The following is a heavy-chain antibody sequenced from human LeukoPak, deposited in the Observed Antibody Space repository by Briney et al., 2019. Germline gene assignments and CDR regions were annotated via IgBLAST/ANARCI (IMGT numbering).Heavy chain of an antibody. Sequence: GGSLRLSCAASGFTFSSYRMNWVRQAPGKGLERVSSISTSTAYIFYADSVKGRFTISRDNANNSLYLQMNSLRAEDTAVYYCARDVKYCTGGSCYSPFDYWGQGTLVTVSS. CDR1: GFTFSSYR. CDR2: ISTSTAYI. J-gene: IGHJ4*02. V-gene: IGHV3-21*01. CDR3: ARDVKYCTGGSCYSPFDY. D-gene: IGHD2-15*01.